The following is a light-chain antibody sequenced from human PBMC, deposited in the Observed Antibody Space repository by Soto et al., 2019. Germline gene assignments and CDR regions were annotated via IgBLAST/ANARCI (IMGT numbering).Light chain of an antibody. V-gene: IGKV1-39*01. CDR2: GAN. CDR3: QQLNSYPIT. Sequence: DIQLTQSPSSLSASVRDRIPITCRSSQSISRYLNWYQQRPGTAPKVLIFGANSLQSGVPSRFSGSGSGTEFTLTISSLQPEDFATYYCQQLNSYPITFGQGTRLEIK. CDR1: QSISRY. J-gene: IGKJ5*01.